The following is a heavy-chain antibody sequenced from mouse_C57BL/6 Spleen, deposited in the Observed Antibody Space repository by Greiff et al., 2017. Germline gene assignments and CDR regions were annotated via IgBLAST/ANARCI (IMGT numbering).Heavy chain of an antibody. CDR1: GFTFSDYG. D-gene: IGHD5-1*01. CDR2: ISSGSSTI. V-gene: IGHV5-17*01. Sequence: EVKLMESGGGLVKPGGSLKLSCAASGFTFSDYGMHWVRQAPEKGLEWVAYISSGSSTIYYADTVKGRFTISRDNAKNTLFLQMTSLRSEDTAMYYCARYSTPMDYWGQGTSVTVSS. J-gene: IGHJ4*01. CDR3: ARYSTPMDY.